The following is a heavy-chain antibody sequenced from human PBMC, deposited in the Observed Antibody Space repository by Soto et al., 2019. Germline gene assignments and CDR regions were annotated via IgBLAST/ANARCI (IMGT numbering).Heavy chain of an antibody. CDR3: TTVGIAARPYYYYGMDV. Sequence: GGSLRLSCAASGFTFSNAWMNWVRQAPGKGLEWVGRIKSKTDGGTTDYAAPVKGRFTISRDDSKNTLYLQMNSPKTEDTAVYYCTTVGIAARPYYYYGMDVWGQGTTVTVSS. CDR2: IKSKTDGGTT. V-gene: IGHV3-15*07. J-gene: IGHJ6*02. D-gene: IGHD6-6*01. CDR1: GFTFSNAW.